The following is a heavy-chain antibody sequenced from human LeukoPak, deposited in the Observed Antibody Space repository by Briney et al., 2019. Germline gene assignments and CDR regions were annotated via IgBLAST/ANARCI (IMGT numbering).Heavy chain of an antibody. J-gene: IGHJ1*01. V-gene: IGHV1-2*04. CDR3: AREAPYYYGSGSYPYFQH. Sequence: GASVKVSCKASGYTFTGYYMHWVRQAPGQGLEWMGWINPNSGGTNYAQKFQGWVTMTRDTSISTAYMELSRLRSDDTAVYYCAREAPYYYGSGSYPYFQHWGQGTLVTVSP. D-gene: IGHD3-10*01. CDR2: INPNSGGT. CDR1: GYTFTGYY.